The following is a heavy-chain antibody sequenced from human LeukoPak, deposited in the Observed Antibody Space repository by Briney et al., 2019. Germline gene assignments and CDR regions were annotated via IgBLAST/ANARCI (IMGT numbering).Heavy chain of an antibody. CDR3: ARGLPVVVAATHFDY. Sequence: GSLRLSCAASGFTFSNAWMSWVRQAPGKGLEWIGEINHSGSTNYNPSLKSRVTISVDTSKNQFSLKLSSVTAADTAVYYCARGLPVVVAATHFDYWGQGTLVTVSS. CDR1: GFTFSNAW. D-gene: IGHD2-15*01. J-gene: IGHJ4*02. CDR2: INHSGST. V-gene: IGHV4-34*01.